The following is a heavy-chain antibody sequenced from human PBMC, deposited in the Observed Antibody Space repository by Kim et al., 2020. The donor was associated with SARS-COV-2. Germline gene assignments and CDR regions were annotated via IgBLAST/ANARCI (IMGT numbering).Heavy chain of an antibody. CDR1: GGTFSSYA. D-gene: IGHD7-27*01. V-gene: IGHV1-69*04. CDR2: IIPILGIA. J-gene: IGHJ4*02. CDR3: ARDQLGISPHPSDY. Sequence: SVKVSCKASGGTFSSYAISWVRQAPGQGLEWMGRIIPILGIANYAQKFQGRVTITAGKSTSTAYMELSSLRSEDTAVYYCARDQLGISPHPSDYWGQGTLVTVSS.